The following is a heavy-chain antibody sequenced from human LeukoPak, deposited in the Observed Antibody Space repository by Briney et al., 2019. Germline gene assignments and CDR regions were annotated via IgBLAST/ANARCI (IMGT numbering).Heavy chain of an antibody. CDR1: GFTFTSYW. CDR3: ARVGTSSWYV. V-gene: IGHV3-7*01. Sequence: GGSLRLSCVASGFTFTSYWMSWVRQAPGKGLEWVANIKQDGSEKYYLDSLEGRFTISRDNAKKSLFLQMNSLRVEDTSVYYCARVGTSSWYVWGQGTLVTVSS. CDR2: IKQDGSEK. J-gene: IGHJ4*02. D-gene: IGHD6-13*01.